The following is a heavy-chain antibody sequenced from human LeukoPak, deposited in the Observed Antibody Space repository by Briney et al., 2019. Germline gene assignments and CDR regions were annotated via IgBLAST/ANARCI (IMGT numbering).Heavy chain of an antibody. CDR2: ISYDGSNK. CDR1: GFTFSSYG. D-gene: IGHD5-12*01. J-gene: IGHJ4*02. Sequence: QAGGSLRLSCAASGFTFSSYGMHWVRQAPGKGLEWVAVISYDGSNKYYADSVKGRFTISRDNSKNTLYLQMNSLRAEDTAVYYCAKGRATFYFDYWGQGTLVTVSS. V-gene: IGHV3-30*18. CDR3: AKGRATFYFDY.